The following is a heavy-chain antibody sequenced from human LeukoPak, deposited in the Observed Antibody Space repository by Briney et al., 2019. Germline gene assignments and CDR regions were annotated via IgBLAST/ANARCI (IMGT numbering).Heavy chain of an antibody. CDR2: ISGSGGST. CDR3: AKDFLRFIAAADPFDY. V-gene: IGHV3-23*01. D-gene: IGHD6-13*01. J-gene: IGHJ4*02. CDR1: GFTFSSYA. Sequence: GGSLRLSCAASGFTFSSYAMSWVRQGPGKGLEWVSAISGSGGSTYYADSVKGRFTISRDNSKNTLYLQMNSLRAEDTAVYYCAKDFLRFIAAADPFDYWGQGTLVTVSS.